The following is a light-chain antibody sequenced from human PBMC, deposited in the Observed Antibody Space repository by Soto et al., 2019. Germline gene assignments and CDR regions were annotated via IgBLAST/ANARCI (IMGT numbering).Light chain of an antibody. CDR2: GAS. CDR1: ESVSSSH. Sequence: EIVLTQSPGTLSLSPGERATLSCRASESVSSSHLAWYQQKPGQAPRLLIYGASTRATGIPDRFSGSGSGTDFTLTISRLEPEDFAVYYCQQYGSSPITFGQGTRLEI. J-gene: IGKJ5*01. CDR3: QQYGSSPIT. V-gene: IGKV3-20*01.